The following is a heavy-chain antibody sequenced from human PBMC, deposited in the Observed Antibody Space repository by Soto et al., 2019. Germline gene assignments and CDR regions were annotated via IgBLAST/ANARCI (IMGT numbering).Heavy chain of an antibody. CDR1: GFTFSSYA. CDR2: ISSNGGST. J-gene: IGHJ6*02. CDR3: VKDLGYSSSWYWDHLYYYGMDV. Sequence: EGSLRLSCSASGFTFSSYAMHWVRQAPGKGLEYVSAISSNGGSTYYADSVKGRFTISRDNSKNTLYLQMSSLRAEDTAVYYCVKDLGYSSSWYWDHLYYYGMDVWGQGTTVTVSS. V-gene: IGHV3-64D*06. D-gene: IGHD6-13*01.